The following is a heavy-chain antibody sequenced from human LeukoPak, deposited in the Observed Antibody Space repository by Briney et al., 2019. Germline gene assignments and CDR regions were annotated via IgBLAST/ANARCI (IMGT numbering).Heavy chain of an antibody. J-gene: IGHJ4*02. D-gene: IGHD2-15*01. Sequence: PSETLSLTCTVSGGSISSYYWSWIRQPPGKGLEWIGYIYYSGSTNYNPSLKSRVTISVDTSKNQFSLNLNSVTAADTAVYYCARAPGYCSGGSCYGGDFDYWGQGTLVTVSS. CDR2: IYYSGST. CDR1: GGSISSYY. CDR3: ARAPGYCSGGSCYGGDFDY. V-gene: IGHV4-59*08.